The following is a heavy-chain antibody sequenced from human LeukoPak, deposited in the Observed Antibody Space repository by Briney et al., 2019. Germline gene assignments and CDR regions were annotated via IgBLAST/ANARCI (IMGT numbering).Heavy chain of an antibody. D-gene: IGHD4-23*01. CDR2: IYPGDSDT. J-gene: IGHJ3*02. CDR1: GYSFTSYW. Sequence: GESLKISCKGSGYSFTSYWIGWVRQMPGKGLEWMGIIYPGDSDTRCSPSFQGQVTISADKSISTAYLQWSSLKASDTAMYYCARPTTVEPDAFDIWGQGTMVTVSS. V-gene: IGHV5-51*01. CDR3: ARPTTVEPDAFDI.